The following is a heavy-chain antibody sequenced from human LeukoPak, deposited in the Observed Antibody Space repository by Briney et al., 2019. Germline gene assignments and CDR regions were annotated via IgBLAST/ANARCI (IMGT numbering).Heavy chain of an antibody. Sequence: TSETLSLTCTVSGGSISSYYWSWIRQPPGKGLEWIWYIYYSGRTNYNPSLKSRVTISVDTSKNQFSLKLSSVTAADTAVYYCARVKGDIVATIYRFDPWGQGTLVTVSS. J-gene: IGHJ5*02. CDR1: GGSISSYY. CDR2: IYYSGRT. D-gene: IGHD5-12*01. CDR3: ARVKGDIVATIYRFDP. V-gene: IGHV4-59*01.